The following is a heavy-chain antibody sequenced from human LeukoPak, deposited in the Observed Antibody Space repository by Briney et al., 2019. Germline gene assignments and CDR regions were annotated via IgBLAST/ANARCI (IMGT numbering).Heavy chain of an antibody. CDR2: IIPIFGTA. D-gene: IGHD6-19*01. CDR1: GGTFSSYA. CDR3: AVESGSSGFLPLDY. J-gene: IGHJ4*02. V-gene: IGHV1-69*05. Sequence: SVKVSCKASGGTFSSYAISWVRQAPGQGLEWMGRIIPIFGTANYAQKFQGRVTITTDESTSTAYMVLSSLRSEDTAVYYCAVESGSSGFLPLDYWGQGTLVTVSS.